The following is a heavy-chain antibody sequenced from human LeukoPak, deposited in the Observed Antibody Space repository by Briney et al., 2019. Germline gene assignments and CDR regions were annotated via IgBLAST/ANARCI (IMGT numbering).Heavy chain of an antibody. Sequence: GGSLRLSCAASGFTFSSYSFNWVRQAPGKGLEWISYISTTGYTVYYADSAKGRFTVSRDNAKDSLYLQMNSLGVEDTAVYYCARGLRQLVRGWHYWGQGTLVTVSS. CDR3: ARGLRQLVRGWHY. CDR1: GFTFSSYS. D-gene: IGHD6-6*01. CDR2: ISTTGYTV. V-gene: IGHV3-48*04. J-gene: IGHJ4*02.